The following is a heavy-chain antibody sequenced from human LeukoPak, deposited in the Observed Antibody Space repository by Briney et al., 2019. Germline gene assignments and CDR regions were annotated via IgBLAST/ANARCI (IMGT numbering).Heavy chain of an antibody. D-gene: IGHD4-17*01. CDR3: ARAGDYGDLRWFDP. V-gene: IGHV4-30-4*01. CDR2: IYPSGRT. J-gene: IGHJ5*02. Sequence: SETLSLTCSVSGGSISSVDYYWSWIRQPPGKGLEWIGYIYPSGRTYYNPSLTSRLTISVDTSENQFSLKLTSVTTADTAVYYCARAGDYGDLRWFDPWGQGTLVTVSS. CDR1: GGSISSVDYY.